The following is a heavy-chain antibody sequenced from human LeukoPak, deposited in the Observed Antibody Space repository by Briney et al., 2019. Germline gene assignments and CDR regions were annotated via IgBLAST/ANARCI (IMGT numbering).Heavy chain of an antibody. CDR1: GFTFDDYA. D-gene: IGHD1-26*01. CDR3: AKEAGATTDYYYYMDV. V-gene: IGHV3-43D*03. Sequence: LSGGSLRLSCAASGFTFDDYAMHWVRQAPGKGLEWVSLISWDGGSTYYADSVKGRFTISRDDSKNSLYPQMNSLRAEDTDLYYCAKEAGATTDYYYYMDVWGKGTTVTVSS. CDR2: ISWDGGST. J-gene: IGHJ6*03.